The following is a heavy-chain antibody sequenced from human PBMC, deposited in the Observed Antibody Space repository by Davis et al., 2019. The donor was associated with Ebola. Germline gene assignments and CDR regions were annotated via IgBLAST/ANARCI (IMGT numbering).Heavy chain of an antibody. Sequence: PGGSLRLSCTGSGYTFTTYWIAWVRQMPGKGLEWMGIIYPGDSDTKYSPSFQGQVTISADKSISTAYLQWSSLKASDTAMYYCARLSDYGDYPFYYGMDVWGQGTTVTVSS. D-gene: IGHD4-17*01. CDR3: ARLSDYGDYPFYYGMDV. J-gene: IGHJ6*02. V-gene: IGHV5-51*01. CDR2: IYPGDSDT. CDR1: GYTFTTYW.